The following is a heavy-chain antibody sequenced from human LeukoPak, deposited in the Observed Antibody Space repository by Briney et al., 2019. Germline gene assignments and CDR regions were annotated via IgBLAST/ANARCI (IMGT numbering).Heavy chain of an antibody. V-gene: IGHV4-38-2*02. J-gene: IGHJ3*02. CDR2: IYHSGST. CDR3: ARHLAAMIVVGDAFDI. Sequence: PSETLSLTCTVSGYSISSGYYWGWIRQPPGKGLEWIGSIYHSGSTYYNPSLKSRVTISVDTSKNQFSLKLSSVTAADTAVYYCARHLAAMIVVGDAFDIWGQGTMVTVSS. D-gene: IGHD3-22*01. CDR1: GYSISSGYY.